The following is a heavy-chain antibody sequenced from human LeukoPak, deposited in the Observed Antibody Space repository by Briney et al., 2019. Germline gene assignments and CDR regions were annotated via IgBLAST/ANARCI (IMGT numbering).Heavy chain of an antibody. D-gene: IGHD1-26*01. V-gene: IGHV3-48*03. CDR2: ISNSGYTI. CDR3: ALPYSGSQYNFDY. J-gene: IGHJ4*02. CDR1: GFTFSSYA. Sequence: PGRSLRLSCAASGFTFSSYAMHWVRQAPGEGLEWISYISNSGYTIYYADSVKGRFTISRDNARNSLFLQMNSLRAEDTAVYYCALPYSGSQYNFDYWGQGALVSVSS.